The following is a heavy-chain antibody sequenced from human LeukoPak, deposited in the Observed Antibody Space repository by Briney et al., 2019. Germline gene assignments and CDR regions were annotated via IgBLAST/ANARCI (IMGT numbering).Heavy chain of an antibody. CDR2: IYNSFS. J-gene: IGHJ4*02. Sequence: PSETLSLTCTVSGASISGYYWSWIRQSPGEGLEWIGYIYNSFSSYNPSLKSRVSISVDTSTNQFSLKLTSVTAADTAVYYCASGSGYSSSWVYWGQGTLVTVSS. CDR1: GASISGYY. V-gene: IGHV4-59*01. D-gene: IGHD6-13*01. CDR3: ASGSGYSSSWVY.